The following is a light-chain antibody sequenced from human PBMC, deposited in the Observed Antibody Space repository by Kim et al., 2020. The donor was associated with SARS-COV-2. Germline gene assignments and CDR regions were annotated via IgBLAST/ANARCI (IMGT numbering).Light chain of an antibody. CDR2: LNSDGSH. Sequence: QPVLTQSPSASASLGASVKLTCTLSSGHSSNAIAWHQQQPEKGPRYLMKLNSDGSHSKGDGIPDRFTGSSSGADRYLTISSLQSEDEADYYCQTWDTGLWVFGGGTQLTVL. V-gene: IGLV4-69*01. J-gene: IGLJ3*02. CDR1: SGHSSNA. CDR3: QTWDTGLWV.